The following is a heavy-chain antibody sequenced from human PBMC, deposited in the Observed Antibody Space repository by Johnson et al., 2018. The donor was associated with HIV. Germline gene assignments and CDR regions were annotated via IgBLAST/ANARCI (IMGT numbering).Heavy chain of an antibody. CDR3: TTDPWGSDAFDI. V-gene: IGHV3-15*01. J-gene: IGHJ3*02. Sequence: VQLVESGGGVVQPGTSLRLSCAASGFTFGIYGMHWVRQAPGKGLEWVGRIKSKTDGGTTDYAAPVKGRFTISRDDSKNTLYLQMNSLKTEDTAVYYCTTDPWGSDAFDIWGQGTMVTVSS. CDR2: IKSKTDGGTT. D-gene: IGHD7-27*01. CDR1: GFTFGIYG.